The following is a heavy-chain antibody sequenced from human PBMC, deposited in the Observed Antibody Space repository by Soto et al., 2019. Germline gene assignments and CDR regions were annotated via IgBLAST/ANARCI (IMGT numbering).Heavy chain of an antibody. CDR3: ARGFLSVLPYYSYGLDV. CDR1: AYPFTSYG. D-gene: IGHD2-15*01. J-gene: IGHJ6*02. CDR2: ISVYNGNT. V-gene: IGHV1-18*01. Sequence: QVQLVQSGVEVKNPGASVRVSCKASAYPFTSYGISWVRQAPGQGLEWMGWISVYNGNTNYAREFQGRVTLTTDTSTSTAQREPRRLRSDDPAVYYCARGFLSVLPYYSYGLDVWGQGTTVIVSS.